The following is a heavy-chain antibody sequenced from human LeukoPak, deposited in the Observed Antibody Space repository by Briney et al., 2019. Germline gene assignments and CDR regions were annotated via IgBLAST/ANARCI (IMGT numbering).Heavy chain of an antibody. J-gene: IGHJ4*02. Sequence: PGGSLRLSCAASGFTFNSYAMHWVRQAPGKGLEWVAVISNDGSNKYYADSVKGRFTISRDNSKNTLYLQMDSLRGEDTAVYYCAKDFRIGYSAHFDYWGQGALVTVSS. CDR2: ISNDGSNK. CDR3: AKDFRIGYSAHFDY. D-gene: IGHD2-21*01. CDR1: GFTFNSYA. V-gene: IGHV3-30-3*01.